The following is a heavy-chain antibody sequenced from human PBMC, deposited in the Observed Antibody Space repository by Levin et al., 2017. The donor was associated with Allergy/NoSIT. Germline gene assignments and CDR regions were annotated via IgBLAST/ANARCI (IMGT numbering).Heavy chain of an antibody. J-gene: IGHJ6*02. CDR2: IRPTSEII. CDR3: VRDLTTVGGGMDV. Sequence: GGSLRLSCAASGFDFSRSGMNWVRQAPGQGPEWVSYIRPTSEIIHYADSVKGRFTISRDNRKNSLYLQMNSLRVEDTATYYCVRDLTTVGGGMDVWGQGTTVTVSS. CDR1: GFDFSRSG. D-gene: IGHD1-1*01. V-gene: IGHV3-48*04.